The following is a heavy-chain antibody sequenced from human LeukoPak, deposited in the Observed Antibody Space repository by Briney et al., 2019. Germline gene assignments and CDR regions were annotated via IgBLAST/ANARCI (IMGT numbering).Heavy chain of an antibody. J-gene: IGHJ4*02. CDR1: GGSISSGDHY. D-gene: IGHD4-11*01. V-gene: IGHV4-30-4*08. Sequence: SETLSLTCTVSGGSISSGDHYWSWIRQPPGKGLEWIGYIYYSGSTYYNPSLKSRIGISLDTSKNQFSLKLSSVTAADTAVYYCAREAYSNSVDYWGQGTLVTVSS. CDR2: IYYSGST. CDR3: AREAYSNSVDY.